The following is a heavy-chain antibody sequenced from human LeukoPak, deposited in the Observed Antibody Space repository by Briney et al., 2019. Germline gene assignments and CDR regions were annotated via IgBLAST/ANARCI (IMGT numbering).Heavy chain of an antibody. CDR1: GFTFSRYA. Sequence: PSGGSLRLSCAASGFTFSRYAMSWVRQAPGKGLEWVSVISGSGGTTYYASSVQRRFTISREDAKNSLYLQMNSLRAGDTAVYYCARGGRSHNNRYFDLWGRGTLVTVSS. CDR2: ISGSGGTT. J-gene: IGHJ2*01. D-gene: IGHD1/OR15-1a*01. CDR3: ARGGRSHNNRYFDL. V-gene: IGHV3-23*01.